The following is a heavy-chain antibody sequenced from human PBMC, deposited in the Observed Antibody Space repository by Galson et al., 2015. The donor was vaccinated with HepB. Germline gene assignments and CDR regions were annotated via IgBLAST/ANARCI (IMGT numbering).Heavy chain of an antibody. CDR2: IYYTGVT. Sequence: ETLSLTCTVSGGSITSYYWTWIRQPPGKGLEWIGDIYYTGVTGYNPSIKSRVTMSVDTSKNQFSLKLTSVTAADTAVYYCARHVAGGSNCNYWSQGTLVTVSS. CDR1: GGSITSYY. D-gene: IGHD7-27*01. J-gene: IGHJ4*02. V-gene: IGHV4-59*08. CDR3: ARHVAGGSNCNY.